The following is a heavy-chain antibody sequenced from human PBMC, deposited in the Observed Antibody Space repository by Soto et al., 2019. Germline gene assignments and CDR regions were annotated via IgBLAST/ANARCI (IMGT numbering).Heavy chain of an antibody. D-gene: IGHD2-2*01. CDR2: IGTDGNT. J-gene: IGHJ4*01. CDR1: GFTFNSYA. Sequence: GGSLRLSCAASGFTFNSYAMNWVRQAPGKGLAWVSAIGTDGNTYYANSVKGRFTISRDNYRTTLYLQMNSLRVEDTALYYCVRKYPGTRPFDYWGQGTLVTVSS. CDR3: VRKYPGTRPFDY. V-gene: IGHV3-23*01.